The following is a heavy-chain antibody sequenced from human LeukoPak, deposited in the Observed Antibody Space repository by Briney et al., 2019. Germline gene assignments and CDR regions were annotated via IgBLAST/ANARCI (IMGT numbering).Heavy chain of an antibody. D-gene: IGHD5-12*01. CDR2: IYSGGST. CDR3: AKDTWLRRYFDY. V-gene: IGHV3-66*01. CDR1: GFTVSSNY. Sequence: GGSLRLSCAASGFTVSSNYMSWVRQAPGKGLEWVSVIYSGGSTYYADSVKGRFTISRDNSKNTLYLQMNSLRAEDTAVYYCAKDTWLRRYFDYWGQGTLVTVSS. J-gene: IGHJ4*02.